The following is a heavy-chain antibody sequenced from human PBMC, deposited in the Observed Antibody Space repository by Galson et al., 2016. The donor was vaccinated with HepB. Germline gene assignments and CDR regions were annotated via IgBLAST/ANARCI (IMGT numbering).Heavy chain of an antibody. V-gene: IGHV4-39*01. CDR3: ASGDSGWYRGYFDS. CDR1: GGSIANSRYY. CDR2: MYYDGRS. Sequence: SETLSLTCSVSGGSIANSRYYWSWIRQPPGKGLEWVGSMYYDGRSYFHPSLNSRATMSVDRSKNQISLNLNSVTAAGTAVYFCASGDSGWYRGYFDSWGQGTRVTVYS. J-gene: IGHJ4*02. D-gene: IGHD6-13*01.